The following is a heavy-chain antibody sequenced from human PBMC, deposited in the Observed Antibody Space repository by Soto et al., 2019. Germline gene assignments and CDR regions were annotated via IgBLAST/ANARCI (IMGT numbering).Heavy chain of an antibody. D-gene: IGHD3-10*01. CDR1: GFTFRNYG. J-gene: IGHJ4*02. CDR3: ARLGGSDDYTVDF. Sequence: GGSLRLSCAASGFTFRNYGMHWVRQAPGKGLEWVALIWYDGNNKYYADSVKGRFAVSRDNSMDTLYLQMNALRAEDTAIYYYARLGGSDDYTVDFWGLGTLVTVSS. CDR2: IWYDGNNK. V-gene: IGHV3-33*01.